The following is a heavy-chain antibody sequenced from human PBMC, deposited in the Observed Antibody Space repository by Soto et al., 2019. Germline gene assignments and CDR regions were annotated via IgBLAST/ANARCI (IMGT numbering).Heavy chain of an antibody. V-gene: IGHV3-33*01. D-gene: IGHD2-15*01. J-gene: IGHJ6*02. CDR2: IWYDGSKK. CDR1: GFTFNTYG. CDR3: ARIDCTGGSCRPYAYYDMDV. Sequence: QVQLVESGGGVVQPGRSLRLSCAASGFTFNTYGMHWVRQAPGKGLEWVAVIWYDGSKKYYADSVKGRFTISRDNSKNTMYLQMHSLRAEDTAVYYCARIDCTGGSCRPYAYYDMDVWGQGTTVTVS.